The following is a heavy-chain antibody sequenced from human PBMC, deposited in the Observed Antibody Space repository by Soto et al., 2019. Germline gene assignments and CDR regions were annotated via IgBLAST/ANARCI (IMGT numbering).Heavy chain of an antibody. CDR2: IYYSGST. Sequence: PSETLSLTCTVSGGSISSSSYYWGWIRQPPGKGLEWIGSIYYSGSTYYNPSLKSRVTISVDTSKNQFSLKLSSVTAADTAVYYCAIGSTIPSGDYGPDAEHFQHWAQGTLVPVSS. D-gene: IGHD4-17*01. J-gene: IGHJ1*01. V-gene: IGHV4-39*01. CDR1: GGSISSSSYY. CDR3: AIGSTIPSGDYGPDAEHFQH.